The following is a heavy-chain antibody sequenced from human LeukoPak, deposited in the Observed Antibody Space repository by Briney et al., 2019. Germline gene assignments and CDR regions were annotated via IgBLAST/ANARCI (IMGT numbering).Heavy chain of an antibody. V-gene: IGHV1-2*02. CDR1: GYTFTGYY. D-gene: IGHD1-20*01. Sequence: ASVKVSCKASGYTFTGYYMHWVRQAPGQGLEWMGWINPNSGGTNYAQKFQGRVTMTRDTSISTAYMELSRLRSDDTAVYYCARGYNWNDVSGIQLGHPSNSDDAFDIWGQGTMVTVSS. CDR2: INPNSGGT. CDR3: ARGYNWNDVSGIQLGHPSNSDDAFDI. J-gene: IGHJ3*02.